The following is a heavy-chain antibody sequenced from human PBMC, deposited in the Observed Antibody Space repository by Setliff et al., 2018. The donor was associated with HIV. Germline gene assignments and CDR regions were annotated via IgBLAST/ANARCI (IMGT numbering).Heavy chain of an antibody. Sequence: GGSLRLSCVASGLTFNRYWMSWVRQVPGKGLEWVASISSSGSYIHYADSLKGRFTISRDNAKNSLYLEMNSLRAEETAVYYCARDLRSSHGSPNYFDYWGRGALVTVSS. CDR3: ARDLRSSHGSPNYFDY. CDR2: ISSSGSYI. J-gene: IGHJ4*02. CDR1: GLTFNRYW. D-gene: IGHD2-15*01. V-gene: IGHV3-21*06.